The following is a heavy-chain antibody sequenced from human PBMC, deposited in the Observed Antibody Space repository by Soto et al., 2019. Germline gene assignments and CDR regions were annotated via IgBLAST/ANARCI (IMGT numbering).Heavy chain of an antibody. CDR3: ASGVILPDY. V-gene: IGHV4-34*01. J-gene: IGHJ4*02. CDR1: GGSFSGYY. Sequence: SETLSLTCAVYGGSFSGYYWSWIRQPPGKGLEWIGEINHSGSTNYNPSLKSRVTISVDTSKNQFSLKLSSVTAADTAVYYCASGVILPDYWGQGTLVTVSS. CDR2: INHSGST.